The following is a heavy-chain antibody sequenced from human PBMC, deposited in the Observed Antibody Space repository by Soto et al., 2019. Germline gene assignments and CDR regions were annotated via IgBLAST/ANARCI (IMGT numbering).Heavy chain of an antibody. D-gene: IGHD4-4*01. CDR1: GFTFSSYA. CDR2: ISGSGGST. J-gene: IGHJ6*02. Sequence: PVGSLRLSCAASGFTFSSYAMSWARQAPGKGLEWVSAISGSGGSTYYADSVKGRFTISRDNSKNTLYLEMNSLRAEDTAVYYCAKDLDYSPASNYYYGMDVWGQGTTVTVSS. CDR3: AKDLDYSPASNYYYGMDV. V-gene: IGHV3-23*01.